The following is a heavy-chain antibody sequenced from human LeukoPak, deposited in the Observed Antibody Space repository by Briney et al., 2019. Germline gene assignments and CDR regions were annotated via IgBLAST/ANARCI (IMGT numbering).Heavy chain of an antibody. V-gene: IGHV4-39*07. J-gene: IGHJ1*01. CDR2: IYYSGST. CDR1: GGSISSSSYY. CDR3: ARDHRSSWLEYFQH. D-gene: IGHD6-13*01. Sequence: SETLSLTCTVSGGSISSSSYYWGWIRQPPGKGLEWIGSIYYSGSTYYNPSLKSRVTISVDTSKNQFSLKLSSVTAADTAVYYCARDHRSSWLEYFQHWGQGTLVTVSS.